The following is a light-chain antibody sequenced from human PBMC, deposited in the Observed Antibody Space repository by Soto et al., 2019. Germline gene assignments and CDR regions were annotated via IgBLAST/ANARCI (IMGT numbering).Light chain of an antibody. V-gene: IGKV3D-20*02. Sequence: EIVLTQSPGTLSLSPGEGATLSCRASQSVSSSYIAWYQQRPGQAPRLLIYDASNRATGIPARFSGSGSGTDFTLTISSLEPEDFAVYYCQQRSNWPSITFGQGTRLEIK. CDR2: DAS. CDR3: QQRSNWPSIT. CDR1: QSVSSSY. J-gene: IGKJ5*01.